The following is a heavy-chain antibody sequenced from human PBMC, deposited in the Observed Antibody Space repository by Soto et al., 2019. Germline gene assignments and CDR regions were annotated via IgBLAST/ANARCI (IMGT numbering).Heavy chain of an antibody. CDR1: NGSVSSGNW. D-gene: IGHD3-10*01. Sequence: QVQLQESGPGLVKPSGTLSLTCAVSNGSVSSGNWWSWVRQTPGKGLEWIGEIFQTGSTKYNPSLKSRVTMSVDKSKNQFSLKVTSVTAADTAVYFCTREVPGAYNYFDSWGQGTLVTVSS. CDR2: IFQTGST. V-gene: IGHV4-4*02. CDR3: TREVPGAYNYFDS. J-gene: IGHJ5*01.